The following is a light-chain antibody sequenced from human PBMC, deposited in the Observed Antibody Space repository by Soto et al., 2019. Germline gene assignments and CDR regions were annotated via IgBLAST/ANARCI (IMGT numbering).Light chain of an antibody. CDR2: GNS. V-gene: IGLV1-40*01. J-gene: IGLJ1*01. CDR3: QSYDSSLSGFYV. Sequence: QSVLAQPPPVSGGPGERGTISCTGRSSNNGAGYDVHWYQQLPGTALKLLIYGNSNRPSGVPDRFSGSKSGTSASLAITGLQAEDEADYYCQSYDSSLSGFYVFGTGTKVTVL. CDR1: SSNNGAGYD.